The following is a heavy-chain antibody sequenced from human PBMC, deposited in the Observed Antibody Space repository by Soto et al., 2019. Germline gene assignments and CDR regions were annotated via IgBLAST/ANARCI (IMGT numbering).Heavy chain of an antibody. CDR3: ARGNVWDTAMPTSIYYYYGMDV. D-gene: IGHD5-18*01. J-gene: IGHJ6*02. CDR2: IYPGDSDT. Sequence: LKISCKGSGYSFTSYWIGWVRQMPGKGLEWIGIIYPGDSDTRYSPSFQGQVTISADKSISTAYLQWSSLKASDTAMYYCARGNVWDTAMPTSIYYYYGMDVWGQGTTVTASS. V-gene: IGHV5-51*01. CDR1: GYSFTSYW.